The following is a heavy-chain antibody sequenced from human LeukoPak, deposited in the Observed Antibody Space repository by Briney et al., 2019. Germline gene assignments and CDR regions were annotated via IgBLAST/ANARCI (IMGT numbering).Heavy chain of an antibody. Sequence: ASVKVSCKASGGTFSSYAISWVRQAPGQGLEWMGIINPSGGSTSYAQKFQGRVTMTRDTSTSTVYMELSSLRSEDTAVYYCASGLSYGSGSYYQNWFDPWGQGTLVTVSS. J-gene: IGHJ5*02. D-gene: IGHD3-10*01. V-gene: IGHV1-46*01. CDR1: GGTFSSYA. CDR3: ASGLSYGSGSYYQNWFDP. CDR2: INPSGGST.